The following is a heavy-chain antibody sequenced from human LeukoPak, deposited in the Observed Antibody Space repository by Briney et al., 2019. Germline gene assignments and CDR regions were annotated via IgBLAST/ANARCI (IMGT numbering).Heavy chain of an antibody. CDR3: ARRYCSGSSCYFGS. D-gene: IGHD2-15*01. Sequence: SETLSLTCTVSGGSISSGGYYWSWIRQHPGKGLEWIGYIYYSGSTYYNPSLKSRVIISVETSKNQFSLKLSSMTAADTAVYYCARRYCSGSSCYFGSWGQGTLVTVSS. V-gene: IGHV4-31*03. CDR1: GGSISSGGYY. J-gene: IGHJ4*02. CDR2: IYYSGST.